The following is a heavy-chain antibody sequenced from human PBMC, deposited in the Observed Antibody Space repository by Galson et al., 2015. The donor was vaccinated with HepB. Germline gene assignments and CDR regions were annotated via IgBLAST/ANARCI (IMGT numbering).Heavy chain of an antibody. J-gene: IGHJ6*02. CDR2: IKSKADGATT. CDR1: GLTFNSAC. V-gene: IGHV3-15*01. CDR3: TTTYYDINV. D-gene: IGHD2-21*01. Sequence: SLRLSCAVSGLTFNSACMTWVRQAPGKGLEWVGRIKSKADGATTDYAAPVKGRLTISRDDSRNTLYLQMNSLKSEDTAVYYCTTTYYDINVWGQGTTVTVSS.